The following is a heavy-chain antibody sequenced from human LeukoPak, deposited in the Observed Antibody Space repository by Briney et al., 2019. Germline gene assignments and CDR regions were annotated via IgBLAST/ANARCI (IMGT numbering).Heavy chain of an antibody. V-gene: IGHV1-69*13. CDR2: SIPIFGTA. CDR1: GGTFSSYA. Sequence: SVKVSCKASGGTFSSYAISWVRQAPGPGHGWVGGSIPIFGTANYAQKFQGRVRITADESTSTAYMELSSLRSEDTAVYYCARGQWLVRPFYMDVWGKGTTVTISS. J-gene: IGHJ6*03. CDR3: ARGQWLVRPFYMDV. D-gene: IGHD6-19*01.